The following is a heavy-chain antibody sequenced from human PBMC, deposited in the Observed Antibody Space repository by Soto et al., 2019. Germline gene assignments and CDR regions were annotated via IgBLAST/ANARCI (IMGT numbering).Heavy chain of an antibody. CDR1: RFTFSGYW. Sequence: EVQLVESGGDLVQPGGSLRLSCADSRFTFSGYWMYWVRQAPGKGLEWVANIKEDGSEKNYVDSVRGRFTISRDNAKNSLYLQMNSLRAEDTAVYYCARGARIWGQGTMVTVSP. CDR3: ARGARI. V-gene: IGHV3-7*01. J-gene: IGHJ3*02. CDR2: IKEDGSEK.